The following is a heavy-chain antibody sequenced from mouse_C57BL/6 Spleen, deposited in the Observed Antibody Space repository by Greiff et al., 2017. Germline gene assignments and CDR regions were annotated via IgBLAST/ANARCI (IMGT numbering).Heavy chain of an antibody. CDR2: IDHSDSYT. D-gene: IGHD2-5*01. J-gene: IGHJ2*01. V-gene: IGHV1-50*01. CDR3: AIRVAYSNYDCFDY. CDR1: GYTFTSYW. Sequence: QVQLQQPGAELVKPGASVKLSCKASGYTFTSYWMQWVKQRPGQGLEWIGEIDHSDSYTNYNQKFKGKATLTVDTSSSTAYMQLSILTSDDSAVYYGAIRVAYSNYDCFDYWGQGTTLTVSS.